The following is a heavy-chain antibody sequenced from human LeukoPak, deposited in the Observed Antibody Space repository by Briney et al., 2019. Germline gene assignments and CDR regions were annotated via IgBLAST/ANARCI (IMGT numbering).Heavy chain of an antibody. CDR2: INPNSGGT. D-gene: IGHD6-19*01. CDR3: ARDLWGHGVAGTGY. J-gene: IGHJ4*02. CDR1: GYTFTGYY. V-gene: IGHV1-2*02. Sequence: ASVKVSCKASGYTFTGYYMHWVRQAPGQGLEWMGWINPNSGGTNYAQKFQGRVTMTRDTSISTAYMELSRLRSDDKAVYYCARDLWGHGVAGTGYWGQGTLVTVSS.